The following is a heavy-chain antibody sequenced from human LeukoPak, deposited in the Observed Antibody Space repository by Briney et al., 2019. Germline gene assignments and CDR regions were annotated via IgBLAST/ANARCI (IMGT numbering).Heavy chain of an antibody. V-gene: IGHV4-30-4*01. CDR1: GDSISSGAFY. D-gene: IGHD3-3*01. CDR2: IYYSGST. Sequence: SETLSLTCTVSGDSISSGAFYWSWIRQPPGKGLERIGYIYYSGSTSYNPSLKSRVAISVDTSKNQFSLKLSSVTAADTAVYYCARHYYAVNYWGQGTLVTVSS. J-gene: IGHJ4*02. CDR3: ARHYYAVNY.